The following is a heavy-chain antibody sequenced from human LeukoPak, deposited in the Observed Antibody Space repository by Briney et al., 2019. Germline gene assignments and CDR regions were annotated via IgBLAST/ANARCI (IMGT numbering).Heavy chain of an antibody. CDR2: IGSAGYT. J-gene: IGHJ4*02. CDR1: GFTFDNND. V-gene: IGHV3-13*01. Sequence: GGSLRLSCEVSGFTFDNNDMHWVRQSTGKGLEWVSAIGSAGYTYYAESVRGRFTITRDTAKQSLYLQMNSLRVGDTAVYHCVRQPDSARYGFDYWGRGTQVTVSS. D-gene: IGHD1-14*01. CDR3: VRQPDSARYGFDY.